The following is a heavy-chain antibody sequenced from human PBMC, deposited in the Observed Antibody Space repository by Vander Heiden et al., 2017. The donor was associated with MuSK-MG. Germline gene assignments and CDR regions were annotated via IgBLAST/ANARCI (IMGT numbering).Heavy chain of an antibody. V-gene: IGHV3-30-3*01. CDR2: ISDDGSNK. J-gene: IGHJ3*02. D-gene: IGHD3-22*01. CDR3: ARVGPGYYDRHAFDI. Sequence: QVQLVESGGGVVQPGRSLRLSCAASGFTFSSYAMHWVRQVPGKGLEWVAVISDDGSNKYYADSVKGRCTIARDNSKNTLYLQRNSRRAEDTAVYYCARVGPGYYDRHAFDIWGQGTMVTVSA. CDR1: GFTFSSYA.